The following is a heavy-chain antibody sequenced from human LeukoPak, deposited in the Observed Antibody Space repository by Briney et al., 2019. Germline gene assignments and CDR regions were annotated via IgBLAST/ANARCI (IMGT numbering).Heavy chain of an antibody. CDR3: ATLGSNYGMDV. V-gene: IGHV3-21*01. CDR2: ISSSSSYI. J-gene: IGHJ6*04. Sequence: PGGSLRLSCAASGSTFRSYSMNRVRQAPGKGLEWVSSISSSSSYIYYADSVKGRFTISRDNAKNSLYLQMNSLRAEDTAVYYCATLGSNYGMDVGGKGTTVTVSS. D-gene: IGHD7-27*01. CDR1: GSTFRSYS.